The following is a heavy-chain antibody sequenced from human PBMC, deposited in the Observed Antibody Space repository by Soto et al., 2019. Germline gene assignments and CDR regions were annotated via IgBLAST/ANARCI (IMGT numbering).Heavy chain of an antibody. CDR2: IIPISGTA. V-gene: IGHV1-69*01. D-gene: IGHD2-2*01. CDR3: ASSQGSSTSLEIYDYYYYGMDV. CDR1: GGTFSSYA. J-gene: IGHJ6*02. Sequence: QVQLVQSGAEVKKPGSSVKVSCKASGGTFSSYAISWVRQAPGQGLEWMGGIIPISGTANYAQKFQGRVTITADESTNTAYMELSSLRSEDTAVYYCASSQGSSTSLEIYDYYYYGMDVWGQGTTVTVSS.